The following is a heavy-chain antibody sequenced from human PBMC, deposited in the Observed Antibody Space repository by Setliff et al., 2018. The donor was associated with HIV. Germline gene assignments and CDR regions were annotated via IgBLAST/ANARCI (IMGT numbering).Heavy chain of an antibody. CDR3: ARHPYGMFDY. J-gene: IGHJ4*02. CDR2: IRYDGSNK. Sequence: PGGSLRPSCAASGFTFSSYGMHWVRQAPGKGLEWVAFIRYDGSNKYYADSVQGRFTISRDNAQNSLYLQLNSLRPEDPGVYHCARHPYGMFDYWGQGTLVTVSS. V-gene: IGHV3-30*02. D-gene: IGHD4-17*01. CDR1: GFTFSSYG.